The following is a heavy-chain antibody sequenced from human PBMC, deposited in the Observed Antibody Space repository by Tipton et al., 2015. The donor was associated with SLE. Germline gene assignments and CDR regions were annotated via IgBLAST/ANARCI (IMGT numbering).Heavy chain of an antibody. D-gene: IGHD4-23*01. J-gene: IGHJ4*02. CDR1: GGSISSDDYF. CDR2: IYYSGST. CDR3: ARVSTTVVTLRY. V-gene: IGHV4-30-4*01. Sequence: TLSLTCTVSGGSISSDDYFWSWIRQPPGKGLEWIGYIYYSGSTYYNPSLKSRVTISVDTSKNQFSLKLSSVTAADTAVYYCARVSTTVVTLRYWGQGTLVTVSS.